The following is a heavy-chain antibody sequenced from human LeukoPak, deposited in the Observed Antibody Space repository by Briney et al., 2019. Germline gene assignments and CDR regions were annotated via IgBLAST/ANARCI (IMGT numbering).Heavy chain of an antibody. V-gene: IGHV3-30*03. CDR3: ARGDYDYVWGSYRQNWFDP. D-gene: IGHD3-16*02. CDR1: GFTFSSYG. J-gene: IGHJ5*02. Sequence: GGSLRLSCAASGFTFSSYGMHWVRQAPGKGLEWVAVISYDGSNKYYADSVKGRFTISRDNSKNTLYLQMNSLRAEDTAVYYCARGDYDYVWGSYRQNWFDPWGQGTLVTVSS. CDR2: ISYDGSNK.